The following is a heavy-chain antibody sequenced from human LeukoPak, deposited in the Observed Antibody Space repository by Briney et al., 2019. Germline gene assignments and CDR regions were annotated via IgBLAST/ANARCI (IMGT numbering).Heavy chain of an antibody. CDR2: IKSEGDGGAE. J-gene: IGHJ5*02. CDR3: TQGNTYYGSNIEH. D-gene: IGHD3-10*01. CDR1: GFTFSRYW. V-gene: IGHV3-15*01. Sequence: GGSLRLSCAAPGFTFSRYWMSWVRQAPGKGLEWVGRIKSEGDGGAEEYAAPVKGRFTISRDDSRNTLYLQMNSLKTEDTAVYYCTQGNTYYGSNIEHWGQGTLVTVSS.